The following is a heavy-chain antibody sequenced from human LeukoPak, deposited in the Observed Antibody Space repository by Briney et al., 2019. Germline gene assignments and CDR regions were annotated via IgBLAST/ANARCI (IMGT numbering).Heavy chain of an antibody. CDR3: ARGVYYYDSSGYKAFDI. D-gene: IGHD3-22*01. Sequence: GGSLRLSCAASGFTFSSYSMNWVRQAPGKGLEWVSSISSSSSYIYYADSVKGRFTISRDNAKNSLYLQMNSLRAEDTAVYYCARGVYYYDSSGYKAFDIWGQGTMVTVSS. V-gene: IGHV3-21*01. CDR1: GFTFSSYS. CDR2: ISSSSSYI. J-gene: IGHJ3*02.